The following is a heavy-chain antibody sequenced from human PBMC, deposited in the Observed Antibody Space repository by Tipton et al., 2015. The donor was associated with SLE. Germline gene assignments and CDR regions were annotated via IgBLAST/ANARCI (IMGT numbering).Heavy chain of an antibody. J-gene: IGHJ5*02. CDR3: ARLEWNSGDWYRDGWFDP. V-gene: IGHV5-51*03. CDR1: GYNFATFW. Sequence: QLVQSGAEVRKPGESLKISCKGSGYNFATFWIVWVRQMPGKGLEWMGLVYPGDSDTRYSPSFQGQVTILVDKSITTAYLQWSSLKASDSAMYYCARLEWNSGDWYRDGWFDPWGQGTLVTVSS. CDR2: VYPGDSDT. D-gene: IGHD6-13*01.